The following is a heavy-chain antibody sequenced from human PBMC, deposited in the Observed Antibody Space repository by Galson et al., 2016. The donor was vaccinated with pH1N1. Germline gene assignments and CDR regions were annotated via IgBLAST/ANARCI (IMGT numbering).Heavy chain of an antibody. Sequence: SETLSLTCSVSGESVNTGNYWGWIRQTPGRGPEWIGNVHHSGNAYYNPSLKSRVTISVDTSNSQLSLHLNSVTAPDTAVYYCARMRGGYGRLRARYYYYYMDVWGEGTTVTVSS. CDR3: ARMRGGYGRLRARYYYYYMDV. CDR2: VHHSGNA. J-gene: IGHJ6*03. V-gene: IGHV4-38-2*02. CDR1: GESVNTGNY. D-gene: IGHD5-12*01.